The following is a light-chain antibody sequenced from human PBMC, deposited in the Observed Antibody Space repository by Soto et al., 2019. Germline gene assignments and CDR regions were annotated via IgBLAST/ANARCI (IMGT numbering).Light chain of an antibody. CDR3: CSYAGSSTWV. J-gene: IGLJ1*01. V-gene: IGLV2-23*01. CDR1: SSDVGSYNF. CDR2: EGS. Sequence: QSVLTQPASVSGSPGQSITISCTGTSSDVGSYNFVSWYQQHPGKAPKLMIYEGSKRPSGVSNRFSGSKSGNTASLTISGLQAEDEAAYYCCSYAGSSTWVFGTGTKLTVL.